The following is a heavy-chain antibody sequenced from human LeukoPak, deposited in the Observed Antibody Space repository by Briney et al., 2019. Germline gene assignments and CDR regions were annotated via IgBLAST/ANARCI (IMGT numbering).Heavy chain of an antibody. J-gene: IGHJ4*02. CDR3: ARVKVGLDC. Sequence: PGGSLRLSCAASEFTFSNFWMHWVRQAPGKGLVWVSGINSDGSRKKYAGSVEGRFTISRDNAKNSLYLQMNSLRAEDTAVYYCARVKVGLDCWGQGTLVTVSS. V-gene: IGHV3-74*01. CDR2: INSDGSRK. CDR1: EFTFSNFW.